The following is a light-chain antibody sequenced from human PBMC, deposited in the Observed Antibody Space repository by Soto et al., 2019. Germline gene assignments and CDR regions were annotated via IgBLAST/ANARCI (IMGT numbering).Light chain of an antibody. V-gene: IGKV3-15*01. CDR2: SAS. CDR3: QQSDNWPYT. Sequence: EIVMTHSPATLSVSPGERATLSCRASQSVSSNLAWYQQKPGQAPRLLIYSASTRATGIPARFSGSGSGTAFTLTISRLQSEDFAIYYCQQSDNWPYTFGQGTKLEIK. CDR1: QSVSSN. J-gene: IGKJ2*01.